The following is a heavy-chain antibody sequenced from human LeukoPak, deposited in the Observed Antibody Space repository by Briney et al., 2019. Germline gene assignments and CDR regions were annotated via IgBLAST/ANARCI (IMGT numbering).Heavy chain of an antibody. Sequence: GGSLRLSCAASGFTSSSYGMHWVRQAPGKGLEWVAVIWYDGSNKYYADSVKGRFTISRDNSKNTLYLPMNSLRAEDTAVYYCARENSGWFDPWGQGTLVTVSS. CDR1: GFTSSSYG. J-gene: IGHJ5*02. V-gene: IGHV3-33*01. D-gene: IGHD4-23*01. CDR3: ARENSGWFDP. CDR2: IWYDGSNK.